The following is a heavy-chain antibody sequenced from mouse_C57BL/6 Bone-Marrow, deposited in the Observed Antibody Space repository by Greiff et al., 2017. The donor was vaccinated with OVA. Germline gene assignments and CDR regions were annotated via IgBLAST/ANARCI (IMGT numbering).Heavy chain of an antibody. CDR3: ARGGGAY. CDR1: GFNIKAYY. J-gene: IGHJ3*01. V-gene: IGHV14-2*01. Sequence: EVQLLQSGAELVKPGASVKLSCTASGFNIKAYYMHWVKQRTEQGLEWIGRIDPEDGETKYAPNFPGKVTITADTSSNTAYLHDSSLNSEDTAVYYCARGGGAYWGQGTLVTVSA. CDR2: IDPEDGET.